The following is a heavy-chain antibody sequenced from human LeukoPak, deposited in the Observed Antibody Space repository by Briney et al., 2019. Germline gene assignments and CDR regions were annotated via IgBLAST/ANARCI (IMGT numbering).Heavy chain of an antibody. V-gene: IGHV3-23*01. CDR1: GFTFSSYG. CDR3: AKGADYHDSSGPCDY. Sequence: GGSLRLSCAASGFTFSSYGMHWVRQAPGKGLEWVSAISGSGGSTYYADSVKGRFTISRDNSKNTLYLQMNSLRAEDTAVYYCAKGADYHDSSGPCDYWGQGTLVTVSS. CDR2: ISGSGGST. J-gene: IGHJ4*02. D-gene: IGHD3-22*01.